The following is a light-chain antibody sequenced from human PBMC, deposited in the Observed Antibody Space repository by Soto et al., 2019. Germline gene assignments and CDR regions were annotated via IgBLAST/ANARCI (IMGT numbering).Light chain of an antibody. CDR3: QQYYSTHRT. V-gene: IGKV4-1*01. CDR1: QSVLYSSNNKNY. Sequence: DIVMTQSPDSLAVSLGERATINCKSSQSVLYSSNNKNYLAWYQQKPGQPPKLLIYWASTRESGVPDRFSGSGSGTDFTLTISSLQAEDVAVYYCQQYYSTHRTFGQGTKVEIE. CDR2: WAS. J-gene: IGKJ1*01.